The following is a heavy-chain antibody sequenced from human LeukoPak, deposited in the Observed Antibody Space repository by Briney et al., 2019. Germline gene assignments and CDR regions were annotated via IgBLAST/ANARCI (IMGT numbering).Heavy chain of an antibody. CDR2: IYYSGST. CDR3: ARGGAAAGVYYFDY. V-gene: IGHV4-59*01. Sequence: PPETLSLTCTVSGGSISSYYWSWIRQPPGMGLEWIGYIYYSGSTNYNPSLKSRVTISVDTSKNQFSLKLSSVTAADTAMYFCARGGAAAGVYYFDYWGQGTLVTVSS. D-gene: IGHD6-13*01. J-gene: IGHJ4*02. CDR1: GGSISSYY.